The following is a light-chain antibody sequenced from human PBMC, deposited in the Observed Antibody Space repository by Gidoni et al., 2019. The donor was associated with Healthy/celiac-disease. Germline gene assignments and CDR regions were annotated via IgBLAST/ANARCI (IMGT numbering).Light chain of an antibody. CDR2: AAS. CDR1: QGINNW. V-gene: IGKV1-12*01. Sequence: DIQMTQSPSSVSASVGDRVTITCRASQGINNWLTWYQQKPGKAPKLLIYAASSLQSGVPSRFSGSGSGTDFTLTISGLQPEDSATYYCLQANSFPRTFGQGTKVEIK. J-gene: IGKJ1*01. CDR3: LQANSFPRT.